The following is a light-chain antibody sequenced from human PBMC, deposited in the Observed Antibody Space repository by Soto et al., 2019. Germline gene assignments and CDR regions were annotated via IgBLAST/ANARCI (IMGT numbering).Light chain of an antibody. J-gene: IGLJ3*02. V-gene: IGLV2-14*02. CDR3: SSYTSSSTWV. Sequence: HSVLTQPASVSGSPGQSITISCTGTSSDLGSYNLVSWYQHHPGKAPKLIIYEATKRPSGISSRFSGSKSGYTASLTISGLQAEDEADYYCSSYTSSSTWVFGGGTKLTVL. CDR1: SSDLGSYNL. CDR2: EAT.